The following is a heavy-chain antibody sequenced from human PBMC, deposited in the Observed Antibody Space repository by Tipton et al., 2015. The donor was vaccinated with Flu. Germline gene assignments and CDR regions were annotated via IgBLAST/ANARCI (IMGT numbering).Heavy chain of an antibody. J-gene: IGHJ5*02. CDR3: ARGENDGAASSWFDP. CDR1: GGSISSYY. V-gene: IGHV4-59*01. Sequence: TLSLTCTVSGGSISSYYWSWIRQPPGKGLEWIGYIYYSGSTNYNPSLKSRVTISVDTSKNQFSLKLSSVTAADTAVYYCARGENDGAASSWFDPWGQGTLVTVPS. CDR2: IYYSGST. D-gene: IGHD6-13*01.